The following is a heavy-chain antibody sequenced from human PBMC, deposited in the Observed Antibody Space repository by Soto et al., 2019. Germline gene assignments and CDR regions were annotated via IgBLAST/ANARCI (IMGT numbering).Heavy chain of an antibody. CDR2: IYHRGNT. Sequence: PSETLSLTCTVSNGSISNPIYYWGWMRQPPGKGLEWIGSIYHRGNTYYNPSLQGRVIISVDTSKNQFSLKLSSVTAADTAVYYCAGILGLQLAPMIDYFDSLGQGTLVTVSS. J-gene: IGHJ4*02. V-gene: IGHV4-39*01. CDR1: NGSISNPIYY. CDR3: AGILGLQLAPMIDYFDS. D-gene: IGHD6-13*01.